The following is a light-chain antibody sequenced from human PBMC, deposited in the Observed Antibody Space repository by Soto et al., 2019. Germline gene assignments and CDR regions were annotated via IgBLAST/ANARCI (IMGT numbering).Light chain of an antibody. CDR3: AAWDDRLGAYV. V-gene: IGLV1-44*01. CDR2: TNN. J-gene: IGLJ1*01. CDR1: NSNIGTNT. Sequence: SVRTHPPSGSRTSGQGFSISCSVSNSNIGTNTVNWYQQLPGTAPRLLIYTNNQRPSGVPQRFSGSKTGTSASLAIGGLQFEDGADYYCAAWDDRLGAYVCGTGSKVTV.